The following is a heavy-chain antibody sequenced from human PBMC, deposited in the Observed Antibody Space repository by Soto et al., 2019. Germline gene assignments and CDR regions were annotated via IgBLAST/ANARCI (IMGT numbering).Heavy chain of an antibody. CDR2: IRGEGYQT. Sequence: EVQLLESGGGLVQPGGSLRLSCAASGFTFSSYAVSWVRQAPGKGLEWVSAIRGEGYQTYHADSVKGRFTISRDNSKSTLYLQMNSLRAEDTAVYYCTNTPAPVVGPDAFDIWGQGTMVTVAS. J-gene: IGHJ3*02. CDR3: TNTPAPVVGPDAFDI. D-gene: IGHD3-22*01. CDR1: GFTFSSYA. V-gene: IGHV3-23*01.